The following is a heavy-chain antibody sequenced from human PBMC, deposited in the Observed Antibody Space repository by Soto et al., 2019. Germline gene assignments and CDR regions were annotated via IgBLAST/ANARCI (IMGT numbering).Heavy chain of an antibody. Sequence: ETLSLTCTVSGGSISSYYWSWIRQPAGKGLEWIGRIYTSGSTNYNPSLKSRVTMSVDTSKNQFSLKLSSVTAADTAVYYCARESLKESITMTVVVDYWGQGTLVTVSS. CDR2: IYTSGST. D-gene: IGHD3-22*01. V-gene: IGHV4-4*07. J-gene: IGHJ4*02. CDR3: ARESLKESITMTVVVDY. CDR1: GGSISSYY.